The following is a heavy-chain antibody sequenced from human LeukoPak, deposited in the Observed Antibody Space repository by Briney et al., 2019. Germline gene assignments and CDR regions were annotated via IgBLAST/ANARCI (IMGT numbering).Heavy chain of an antibody. CDR2: IHSDGRT. D-gene: IGHD4-17*01. V-gene: IGHV3-53*01. J-gene: IGHJ4*02. CDR1: GFTVSSNY. Sequence: GGSLRLSCAASGFTVSSNYMSWVRQAPGKGLEWVSVIHSDGRTYYADSVKGRFTISRDNSKNTLYLQMNSLRAEDTAVYYCAKDPYGDYLLDYWGQGTLVTVSS. CDR3: AKDPYGDYLLDY.